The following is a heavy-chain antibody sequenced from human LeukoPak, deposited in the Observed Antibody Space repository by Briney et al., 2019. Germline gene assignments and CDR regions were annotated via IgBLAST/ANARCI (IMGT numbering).Heavy chain of an antibody. D-gene: IGHD2-15*01. CDR3: AGRAYCSGGSCYSYYYYYYGMDV. CDR1: GYTFISYG. V-gene: IGHV1-69*04. J-gene: IGHJ6*02. Sequence: SVKVSGKTSGYTFISYGVTWVRQAPGQGLEWMGRIIPILGIANYAQKFQGRVTITADKSTSTAYMELSSLRSEDTAVYYCAGRAYCSGGSCYSYYYYYYGMDVWGQGTTVTVSS. CDR2: IIPILGIA.